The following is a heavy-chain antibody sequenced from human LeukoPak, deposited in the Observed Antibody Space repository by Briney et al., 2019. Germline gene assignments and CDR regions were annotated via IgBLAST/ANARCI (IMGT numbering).Heavy chain of an antibody. V-gene: IGHV1-2*02. Sequence: ASVKVSCKASGYTFTGYYMHWVRQAPGQGLEWMGWINPNSGGPNYAQKFQGRVTMTRDTSISTAYMELSRLRSDDTAVYYCARTIDVTTNYGMDVWGQGTTVTVSS. CDR3: ARTIDVTTNYGMDV. J-gene: IGHJ6*02. CDR2: INPNSGGP. CDR1: GYTFTGYY. D-gene: IGHD4-17*01.